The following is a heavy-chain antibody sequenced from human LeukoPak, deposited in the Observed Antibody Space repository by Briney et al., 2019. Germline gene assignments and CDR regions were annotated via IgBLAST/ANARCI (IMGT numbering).Heavy chain of an antibody. Sequence: GGSLRLSCAASGFTFSSYAMSWVRQAPGKGLEWVSAISGSGGSTYYADSVKGRFTISRDNSKNTLYLQMNSLRAEDTAVYYCAKHVAPVGAKSYQYYFDYWGQGTLVTVSS. CDR3: AKHVAPVGAKSYQYYFDY. CDR1: GFTFSSYA. CDR2: ISGSGGST. D-gene: IGHD1-26*01. J-gene: IGHJ4*02. V-gene: IGHV3-23*01.